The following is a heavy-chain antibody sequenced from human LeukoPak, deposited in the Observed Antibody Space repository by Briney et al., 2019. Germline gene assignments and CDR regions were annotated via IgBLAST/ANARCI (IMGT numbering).Heavy chain of an antibody. V-gene: IGHV6-1*01. CDR2: TYYRSKWYN. CDR1: GDTVSNKNAA. CDR3: VREGVGATMAN. D-gene: IGHD1-26*01. J-gene: IGHJ4*02. Sequence: SQTLSLTCAISGDTVSNKNAACNWIRQSPSRGLEWLGRTYYRSKWYNDYAVSVKGRIDINPDTSKNQFSLQLNSVTPEDTAVYYCVREGVGATMANWGQGKLVTVSS.